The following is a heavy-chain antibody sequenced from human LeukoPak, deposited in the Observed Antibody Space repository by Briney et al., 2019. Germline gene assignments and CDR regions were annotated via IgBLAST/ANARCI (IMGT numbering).Heavy chain of an antibody. CDR3: ARRNSGYSSSWYFNDY. J-gene: IGHJ4*02. CDR1: GFTFSSHA. D-gene: IGHD6-13*01. V-gene: IGHV3-21*01. Sequence: GGSLRLSCAASGFTFSSHAMYWVRQAPGKGLEWVSSISSNINYIQYADSVKGRFTISRDNAKNSLYLQMNSLRAEDTAVYYCARRNSGYSSSWYFNDYWGQGTLVTVSS. CDR2: ISSNINYI.